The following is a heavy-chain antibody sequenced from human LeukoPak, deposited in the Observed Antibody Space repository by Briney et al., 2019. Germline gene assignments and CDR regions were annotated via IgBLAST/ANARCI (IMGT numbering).Heavy chain of an antibody. CDR3: ARVGSVAGISVFFDY. D-gene: IGHD6-19*01. CDR1: GGSISSYY. CDR2: IYYSGST. Sequence: SSETLSLTCTVSGGSISSYYWSWIRQPPGKGLEGIGDIYYSGSTNYNPSLKSRVTISVDTSKNQFSLKLSSVTAADTAVYYCARVGSVAGISVFFDYWGQGTLVTVSS. J-gene: IGHJ4*02. V-gene: IGHV4-59*01.